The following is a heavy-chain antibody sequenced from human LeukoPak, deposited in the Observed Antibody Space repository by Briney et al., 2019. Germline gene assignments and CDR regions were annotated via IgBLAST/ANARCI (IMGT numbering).Heavy chain of an antibody. J-gene: IGHJ6*04. Sequence: PSETLSLTCAVYGGSFSGYYWIWIRQPPGKGLEWIGEINHRGSTNYNPSLKSRVTISVDTSKNQFSLKLSSVTAADTAVYYCARRDSCSSTSCYARGYYYYGMDVWGKGTTVTVSS. CDR1: GGSFSGYY. D-gene: IGHD2-2*01. V-gene: IGHV4-34*01. CDR3: ARRDSCSSTSCYARGYYYYGMDV. CDR2: INHRGST.